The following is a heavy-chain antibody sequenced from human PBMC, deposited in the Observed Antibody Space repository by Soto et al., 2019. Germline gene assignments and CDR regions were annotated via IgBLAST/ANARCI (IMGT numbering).Heavy chain of an antibody. D-gene: IGHD7-27*01. CDR2: MSPKSGDT. J-gene: IGHJ4*02. CDR1: GYTFTSND. CDR3: AGGPPNWGFDF. Sequence: QVQLVQSGAEVKKPGASVKVSCKASGYTFTSNDINSVRQATGQGFEWMGWMSPKSGDTGYAQKFQGRVTMTRDTSISTAYMELSSLRSEDPAVYYCAGGPPNWGFDFWGQGTLVTVPS. V-gene: IGHV1-8*01.